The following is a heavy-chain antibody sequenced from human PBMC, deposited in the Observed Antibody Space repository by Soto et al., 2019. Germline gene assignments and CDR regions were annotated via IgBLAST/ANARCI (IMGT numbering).Heavy chain of an antibody. V-gene: IGHV1-18*04. D-gene: IGHD3-22*01. CDR1: GYTFTDYF. J-gene: IGHJ4*02. Sequence: QVQLVQSGAEVKEPGASVKVSCKTSGYTFTDYFINWVRQAPGQGLEWMGWISAYNGNTNYAQKLQGRVTMTTDTSTSTAYMELRSLRSDDTAVYYCARVVDAYYYDRVVPKGVYYFDYWGQGTLVTVSS. CDR3: ARVVDAYYYDRVVPKGVYYFDY. CDR2: ISAYNGNT.